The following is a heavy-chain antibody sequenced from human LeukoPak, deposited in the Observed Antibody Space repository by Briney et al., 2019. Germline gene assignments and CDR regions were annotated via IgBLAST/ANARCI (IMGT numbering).Heavy chain of an antibody. CDR3: ARGGYDISTGPELYFDY. J-gene: IGHJ4*02. CDR1: GGSISSYY. V-gene: IGHV4-4*07. D-gene: IGHD3-9*01. Sequence: PSETLSLTCTVSGGSISSYYWSWIRQPAGKGLEWIGRIYTSGSTNYNPSLKSRVTMSVDTSKNQFSLKLSSVTAADTAVYYCARGGYDISTGPELYFDYWGQGTLVTVSS. CDR2: IYTSGST.